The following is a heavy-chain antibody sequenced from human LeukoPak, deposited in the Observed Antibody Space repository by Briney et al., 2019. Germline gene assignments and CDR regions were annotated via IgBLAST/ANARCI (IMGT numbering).Heavy chain of an antibody. J-gene: IGHJ4*02. D-gene: IGHD3-22*01. CDR3: ARVTPTQYDSSGYYS. CDR2: ISYDGSNK. Sequence: GGSLRLSCAASGFTFSSYAMHWVRQAPGKGLEWVAVISYDGSNKYYADSVKGRFTISRDNSKNTLYLQMNSLRAEDTAVYYCARVTPTQYDSSGYYSWGQGTLVTVSS. CDR1: GFTFSSYA. V-gene: IGHV3-30-3*01.